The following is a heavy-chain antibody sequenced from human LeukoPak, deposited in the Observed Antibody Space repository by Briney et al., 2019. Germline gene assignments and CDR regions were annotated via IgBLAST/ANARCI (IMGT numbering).Heavy chain of an antibody. D-gene: IGHD3-22*01. V-gene: IGHV1-46*01. CDR1: GYTFTSYY. J-gene: IGHJ4*02. CDR3: ARLDYYDSSGHNRDFDY. CDR2: INPSGGST. Sequence: GASVKVSCKASGYTFTSYYIHWVRQAPGQGLEWMGIINPSGGSTSYAQKFQGRVTMTRDTSTSTAYMELSSLRSEDTAVYYCARLDYYDSSGHNRDFDYWGQGTLVTVSS.